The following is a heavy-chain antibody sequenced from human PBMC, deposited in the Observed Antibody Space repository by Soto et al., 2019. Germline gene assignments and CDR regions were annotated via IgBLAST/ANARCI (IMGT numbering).Heavy chain of an antibody. CDR3: ARGNTIAAPPFIDY. J-gene: IGHJ4*02. D-gene: IGHD6-6*01. CDR1: GGSISSGDYY. V-gene: IGHV4-30-4*01. CDR2: IYYSGST. Sequence: LSLTCTVSGGSISSGDYYWSWIRQPPGKGLEWIGYIYYSGSTYYNPSLKSRVTISVDTSKNQFSLKLSSVTAADTAVYYCARGNTIAAPPFIDYWGQGTLVTVSS.